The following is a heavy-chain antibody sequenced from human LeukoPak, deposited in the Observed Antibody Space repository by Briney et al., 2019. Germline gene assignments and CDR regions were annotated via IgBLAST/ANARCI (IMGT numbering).Heavy chain of an antibody. D-gene: IGHD3-10*01. CDR1: GGSISSSNW. Sequence: SETLSLTCAVSGGSISSSNWWSWVRQPPGKGLEWIGEIYHSGSTNYNPSLKSRVTISVDKSKNQFSLKLSSVTAADTAVHYCARDNTMVRGVAHAFDIWGQGTMVTVSS. V-gene: IGHV4-4*02. J-gene: IGHJ3*02. CDR3: ARDNTMVRGVAHAFDI. CDR2: IYHSGST.